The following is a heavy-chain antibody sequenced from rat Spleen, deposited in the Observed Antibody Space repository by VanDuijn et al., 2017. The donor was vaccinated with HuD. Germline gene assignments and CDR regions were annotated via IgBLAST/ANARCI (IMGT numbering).Heavy chain of an antibody. J-gene: IGHJ2*01. CDR3: TRDPGSPFDY. D-gene: IGHD1-4*01. V-gene: IGHV5-19*01. CDR1: GFSFSKFG. CDR2: ITPSGITT. Sequence: EVQLVESGGGLVLPGRSLKLSCAASGFSFSKFGMQWIRQTPTEGLQWVAAITPSGITTHYRDSMKGRFTISRDNAKSTLYLQMNSLRSEDTATYYCTRDPGSPFDYWGQGVMVTVSS.